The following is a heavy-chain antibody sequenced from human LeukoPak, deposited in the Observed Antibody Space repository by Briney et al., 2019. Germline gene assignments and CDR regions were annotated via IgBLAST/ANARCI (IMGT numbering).Heavy chain of an antibody. CDR2: ISYDGSNK. D-gene: IGHD6-19*01. CDR1: GFTFSSYA. V-gene: IGHV3-30*04. CDR3: ARDTVGVAGTEGHTFDY. J-gene: IGHJ4*02. Sequence: HPGGSLRLSCAASGFTFSSYAMHWVRQAPGKGLEWVAVISYDGSNKYYADSVKGRFTISRDNSKNTLYLQMNSLRAEDTAVYYCARDTVGVAGTEGHTFDYWGQGTLVTVSS.